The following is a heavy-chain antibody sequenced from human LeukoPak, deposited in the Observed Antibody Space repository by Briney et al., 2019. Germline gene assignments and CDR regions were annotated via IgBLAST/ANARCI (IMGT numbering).Heavy chain of an antibody. CDR2: ISGSGGST. V-gene: IGHV3-23*01. Sequence: GGSLRLSCAASGFTVSNNYMSWVRQAPGKGLEWVSAISGSGGSTYYADPVKGRFTISRDNSKNTLYLQMNSLRAEDTAVYYCAKSGWTYYDILTGYYIYWGQGTLVTVSS. CDR1: GFTVSNNY. D-gene: IGHD3-9*01. J-gene: IGHJ4*02. CDR3: AKSGWTYYDILTGYYIY.